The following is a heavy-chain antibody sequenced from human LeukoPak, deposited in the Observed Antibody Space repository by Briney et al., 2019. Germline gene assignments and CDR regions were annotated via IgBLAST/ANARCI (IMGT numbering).Heavy chain of an antibody. Sequence: NPGGSLRLSCAVSGFTFSDYYMSWIRQAPGKGLEWVAYISSSSSYTNYAESVKGRFTISRDNAKNSLYLQMNSLRAEDTAVYYCARRQVVGGNYYGIDVWGQGTTVTVSS. CDR3: ARRQVVGGNYYGIDV. D-gene: IGHD2-15*01. CDR1: GFTFSDYY. CDR2: ISSSSSYT. V-gene: IGHV3-11*03. J-gene: IGHJ6*02.